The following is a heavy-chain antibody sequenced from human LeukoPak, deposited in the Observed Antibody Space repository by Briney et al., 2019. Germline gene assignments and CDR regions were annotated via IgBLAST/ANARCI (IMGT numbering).Heavy chain of an antibody. CDR2: VYYSGRT. CDR1: GGSIGHFH. CDR3: ARDHMAVADAGYRWFDP. V-gene: IGHV4-59*12. Sequence: SETLSLTCTVSGGSIGHFHWSWIRQPPGKGLEWIGSVYYSGRTNYNPSLKSRVTISVDTSKNQFSLKVNYVTAADTAVYYCARDHMAVADAGYRWFDPWGQGILVTVSS. J-gene: IGHJ5*02. D-gene: IGHD6-19*01.